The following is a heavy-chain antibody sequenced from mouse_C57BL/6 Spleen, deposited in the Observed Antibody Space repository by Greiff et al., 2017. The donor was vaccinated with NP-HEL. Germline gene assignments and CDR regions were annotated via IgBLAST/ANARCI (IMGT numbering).Heavy chain of an antibody. D-gene: IGHD1-1*01. CDR1: GYTFTDYY. V-gene: IGHV1-19*01. CDR2: INPYNGGT. CDR3: ARGRGLLGYFDV. Sequence: EVKLMESGPVLVKPGASVKMSCKASGYTFTDYYMNWVKQSHGKSLEWIGVINPYNGGTSYNQKFKGKATLTVDKSSSTAYMELNSLTSEDSAVYYCARGRGLLGYFDVWGTGTTVTVSS. J-gene: IGHJ1*03.